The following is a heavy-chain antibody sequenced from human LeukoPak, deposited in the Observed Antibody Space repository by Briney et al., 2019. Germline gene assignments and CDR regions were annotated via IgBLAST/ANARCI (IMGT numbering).Heavy chain of an antibody. J-gene: IGHJ4*02. Sequence: SETLSLTCAVYGGSFSGYYWSWIRQPPGKGLEWIGEINHSGSTNYNPSLKSRVTISVDTSKNQFSLKLNSVTAADTAVYYCARGLYYYESSDYYRGDVDYWGQGTLVTVSS. CDR1: GGSFSGYY. D-gene: IGHD3-22*01. CDR3: ARGLYYYESSDYYRGDVDY. V-gene: IGHV4-34*01. CDR2: INHSGST.